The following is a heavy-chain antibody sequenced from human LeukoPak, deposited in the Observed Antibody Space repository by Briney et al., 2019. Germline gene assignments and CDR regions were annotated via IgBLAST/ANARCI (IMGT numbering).Heavy chain of an antibody. CDR2: IYHSGST. V-gene: IGHV4-38-2*01. CDR3: ARHNLRIAAAGTDY. CDR1: GYSISSGYY. D-gene: IGHD6-13*01. J-gene: IGHJ4*02. Sequence: SETLSLTCAVSGYSISSGYYWGWIRQPPGKGLEWIGSIYHSGSTYYNPSLKSRVTISVDTSKNQFSLKLSSVTAADTAVYYCARHNLRIAAAGTDYRGQGTLVTVSS.